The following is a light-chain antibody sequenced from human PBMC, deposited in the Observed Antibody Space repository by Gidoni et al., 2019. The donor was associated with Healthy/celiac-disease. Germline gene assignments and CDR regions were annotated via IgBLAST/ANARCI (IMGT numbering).Light chain of an antibody. Sequence: SYELTHPPSLSVSPGQTTRITCSGDKLGYKYACWYQPKPGQSPVLVIYQDSKRPSGIPERFSGSNSGNTATLTISGTQAMDEADYYCQAWDSSTVVFGGGTKLTVL. V-gene: IGLV3-1*01. J-gene: IGLJ2*01. CDR2: QDS. CDR1: KLGYKY. CDR3: QAWDSSTVV.